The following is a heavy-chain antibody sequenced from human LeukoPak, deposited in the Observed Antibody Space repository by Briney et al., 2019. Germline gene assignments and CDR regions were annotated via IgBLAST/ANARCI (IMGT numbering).Heavy chain of an antibody. J-gene: IGHJ4*02. CDR1: GYSISSGYY. D-gene: IGHD3-22*01. CDR3: ARVRGDYYDTYYYFDY. V-gene: IGHV4-38-2*02. Sequence: SETLSLTCTVSGYSISSGYYWGWIRQPPGKGLEWIGSIYHSGSTYYNPSLKSRVTISVDTSKNQFSLKLSSVTAADTAVYYCARVRGDYYDTYYYFDYWGQGTLVTVSS. CDR2: IYHSGST.